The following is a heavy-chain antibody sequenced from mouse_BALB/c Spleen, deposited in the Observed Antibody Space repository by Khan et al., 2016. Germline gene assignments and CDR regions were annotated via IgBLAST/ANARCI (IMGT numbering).Heavy chain of an antibody. CDR3: ARTPTAYYTMDY. V-gene: IGHV3-2*02. CDR1: GYSITSDYA. D-gene: IGHD1-2*01. CDR2: ISYSGST. Sequence: EVQLQESGPGLVKPSQSLSLTCTVTGYSITSDYAWNWIRQFPGNKLEWMGYISYSGSTRYYPSLKSRISFNRDTSKNQFFLQLNSVTTEDTATYYCARTPTAYYTMDYWGQGTSVTVSS. J-gene: IGHJ4*01.